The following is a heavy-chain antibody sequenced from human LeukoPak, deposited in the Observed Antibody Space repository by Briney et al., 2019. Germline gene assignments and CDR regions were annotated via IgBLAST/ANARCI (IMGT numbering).Heavy chain of an antibody. Sequence: SGGSLRLSCAASGFTVSSNYMSWVRQAPGKGLEWVSVTYSGGSAYYADSVKGRFTISRDNSKNTLYLQMNSLRAEDTAVYYCARDRGDNWYFDLWGRGTLVTVSS. CDR1: GFTVSSNY. V-gene: IGHV3-66*02. J-gene: IGHJ2*01. CDR3: ARDRGDNWYFDL. D-gene: IGHD2-21*02. CDR2: TYSGGSA.